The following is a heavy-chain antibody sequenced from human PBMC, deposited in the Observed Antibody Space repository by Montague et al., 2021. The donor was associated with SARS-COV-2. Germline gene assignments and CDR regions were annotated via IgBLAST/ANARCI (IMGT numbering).Heavy chain of an antibody. CDR2: VHYTGTT. V-gene: IGHV4-39*01. D-gene: IGHD1-1*01. Sequence: SETLSLTCTVSGGSITFSRYDWGWIRQPPGNFLEWIGSVHYTGTTSYNSSLKSRLTISVDTSENQFSLKMTSVTASDTAVYYCARHRANAGSFDIWGQGTMVTVSS. J-gene: IGHJ3*02. CDR1: GGSITFSRYD. CDR3: ARHRANAGSFDI.